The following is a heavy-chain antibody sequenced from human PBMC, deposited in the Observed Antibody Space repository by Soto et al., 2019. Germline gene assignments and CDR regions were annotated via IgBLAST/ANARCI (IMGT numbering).Heavy chain of an antibody. V-gene: IGHV3-74*01. Sequence: EVHLMESGGGLVQPGGSLRLSCAASGFTFSSYWMHWVRQAPGKGLVWVSRINIDGTTTSYADSVKGRFTVSRDNAKDTLYLQMNSLRAEDTAVYYCARGYSGSFTGGQGTLVTVSS. CDR2: INIDGTTT. CDR1: GFTFSSYW. J-gene: IGHJ4*02. D-gene: IGHD1-26*01. CDR3: ARGYSGSFT.